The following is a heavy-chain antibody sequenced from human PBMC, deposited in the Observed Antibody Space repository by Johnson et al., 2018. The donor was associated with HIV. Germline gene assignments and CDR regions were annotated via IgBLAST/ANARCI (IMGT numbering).Heavy chain of an antibody. Sequence: QVQLVESGGGLVQPGGSLRLSCAASGFTFSSYWMSWVRQAPGKGLEWVAVIWYDGSNKYYADSVKGLFTISRDNSKNTLSLHRNSLRADDTAVYYCAKEGPRRSSWSDAFDIWGQGTMVTVSS. CDR2: IWYDGSNK. V-gene: IGHV3-30*02. D-gene: IGHD6-13*01. CDR3: AKEGPRRSSWSDAFDI. J-gene: IGHJ3*02. CDR1: GFTFSSYW.